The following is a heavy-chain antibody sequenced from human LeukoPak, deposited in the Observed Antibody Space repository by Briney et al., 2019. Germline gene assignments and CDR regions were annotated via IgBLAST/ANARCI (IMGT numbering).Heavy chain of an antibody. CDR1: GGSVLNYY. D-gene: IGHD1-26*01. J-gene: IGHJ5*02. Sequence: PSETLSLMCAVSGGSVLNYYWSWIRQPPGKGLEWIGIIYYTGTSNSNPSLGSRVSMSVDSSKNQISLQLKSVTAADTAVYFCARDQKFSYFDPWGQGTLVTVSS. CDR2: IYYTGTS. CDR3: ARDQKFSYFDP. V-gene: IGHV4-59*02.